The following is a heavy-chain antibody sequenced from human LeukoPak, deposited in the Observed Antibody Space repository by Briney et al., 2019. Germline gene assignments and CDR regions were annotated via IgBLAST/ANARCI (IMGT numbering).Heavy chain of an antibody. CDR3: ARDGSGSYRFFAS. CDR1: GGTFSSYA. CDR2: IIPIFGTA. D-gene: IGHD1-26*01. J-gene: IGHJ4*02. Sequence: SVKVSCKASGGTFSSYAISWVRQAPGQGLEWMGRIIPIFGTANYAQKFQGRVTITTEESTSTVYMELSSLRSEDTAAYYCARDGSGSYRFFASWGQGTLVTVSS. V-gene: IGHV1-69*05.